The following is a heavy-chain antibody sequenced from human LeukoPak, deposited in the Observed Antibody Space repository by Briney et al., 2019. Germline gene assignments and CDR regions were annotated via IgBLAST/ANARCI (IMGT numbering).Heavy chain of an antibody. Sequence: SETLSLTCAVSGGSFSDYYWSWIRQPPGKGLEWIGEINHSGSTNYNPSLKSRVTISVDTSKNQFSLKLSSVTAADTAVYYCARVELLEGWAQGRYTSSWFPLYWGRGSLVTVSS. D-gene: IGHD6-13*01. J-gene: IGHJ4*02. CDR2: INHSGST. CDR1: GGSFSDYY. CDR3: ARVELLEGWAQGRYTSSWFPLY. V-gene: IGHV4-34*01.